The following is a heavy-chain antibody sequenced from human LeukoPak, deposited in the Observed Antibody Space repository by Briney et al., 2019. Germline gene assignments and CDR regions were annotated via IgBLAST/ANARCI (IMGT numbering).Heavy chain of an antibody. V-gene: IGHV3-21*01. CDR3: AKDRSIGTYYTFDH. CDR1: GFTFSSYS. Sequence: PGGSMRLSCAASGFTFSSYSMNWVRQAPGKGMEWVSSISSSSSYIYYADSVKGRFTISRDNAKNSLFLQMSNLRDDDTAIYYCAKDRSIGTYYTFDHWGQGTLVTVSS. CDR2: ISSSSSYI. D-gene: IGHD1-26*01. J-gene: IGHJ4*02.